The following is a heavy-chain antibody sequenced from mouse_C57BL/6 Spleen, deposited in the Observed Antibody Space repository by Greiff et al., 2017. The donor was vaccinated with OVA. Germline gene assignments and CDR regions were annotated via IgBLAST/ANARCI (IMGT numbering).Heavy chain of an antibody. CDR3: ATYGNYFDY. CDR2: IDPSDSYT. D-gene: IGHD2-1*01. J-gene: IGHJ2*01. Sequence: QVQLKQPGAELVMPGASVKLSCKASGYTFTSYWMHWVKQRPGQGLEWIGEIDPSDSYTNYNQKFKGKSTLTVDKSSSTAYMQLSSLTSEDSAVYYCATYGNYFDYWGQGTTLTVSS. CDR1: GYTFTSYW. V-gene: IGHV1-69*01.